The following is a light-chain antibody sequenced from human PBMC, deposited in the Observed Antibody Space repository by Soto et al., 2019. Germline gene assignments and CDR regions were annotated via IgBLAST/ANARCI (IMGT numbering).Light chain of an antibody. CDR3: GTWDSSLSAYV. J-gene: IGLJ1*01. V-gene: IGLV1-51*02. CDR1: SSNIGSNY. Sequence: QCVLTQPPSVSAAPGQKVTFSCSGSSSNIGSNYVSWYQLLPGTAPKLLIYENSNRPSGIPDRFSGSKSGTSATLGITRLQTGDEADYYCGTWDSSLSAYVFGTGTKVTVL. CDR2: ENS.